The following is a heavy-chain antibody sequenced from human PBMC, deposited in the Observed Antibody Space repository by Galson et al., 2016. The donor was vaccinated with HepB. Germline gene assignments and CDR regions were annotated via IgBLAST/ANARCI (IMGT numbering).Heavy chain of an antibody. CDR1: GDSVYNNGAA. CDR2: TFYRSTWEN. Sequence: CAISGDSVYNNGAAWVWIRQSPSRGLEWLGRTFYRSTWENHYAGSVKNRITISPDTSRNQFSLHLNSVTPEDTAVYYCAKAILLGRGMDVWGQGTAVTVSS. D-gene: IGHD3-10*01. V-gene: IGHV6-1*01. J-gene: IGHJ6*02. CDR3: AKAILLGRGMDV.